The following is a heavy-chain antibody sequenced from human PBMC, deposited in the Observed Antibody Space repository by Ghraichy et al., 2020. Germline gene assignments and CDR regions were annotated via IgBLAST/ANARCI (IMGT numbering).Heavy chain of an antibody. J-gene: IGHJ5*02. CDR2: INHGGTT. CDR3: ARAYRCGGGRWSTWDS. V-gene: IGHV4-34*01. CDR1: GGSFSGYY. Sequence: SETLSLTCAVYGGSFSGYYWSWIRQPPGKGLEWIGEINHGGTTNYNPSLKSRVTMSLDTSENQFSLKLTSVTAADTALYFCARAYRCGGGRWSTWDSWGQGTLVTVSS. D-gene: IGHD2-21*01.